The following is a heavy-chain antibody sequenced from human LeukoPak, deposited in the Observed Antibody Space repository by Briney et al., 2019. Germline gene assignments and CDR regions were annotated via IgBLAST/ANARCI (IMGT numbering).Heavy chain of an antibody. Sequence: GGSLRLSCAASEFTFSAYSMNWVRQAPGKGLEWVSSISSSSSYIYYADSVKGRFTISRDNAKNSLYLQMNSLRAEDTAVYYCARDSRYSYGYSDYWGQGTLVTVSS. CDR3: ARDSRYSYGYSDY. J-gene: IGHJ4*02. CDR1: EFTFSAYS. V-gene: IGHV3-21*01. CDR2: ISSSSSYI. D-gene: IGHD5-18*01.